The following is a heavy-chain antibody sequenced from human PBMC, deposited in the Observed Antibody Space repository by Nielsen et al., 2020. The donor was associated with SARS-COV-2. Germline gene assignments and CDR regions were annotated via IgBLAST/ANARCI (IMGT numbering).Heavy chain of an antibody. CDR3: ARIPDTSMSLVHNY. Sequence: ASVKVSCKTSGGIFSRYSIGWVRQAPGQGLEWMGRINPDSGDTVYAQKFQGRVAMTRDTSINTAYMELNRLRSDDTAVYYCARIPDTSMSLVHNYWGQGTLVTVAS. J-gene: IGHJ4*02. D-gene: IGHD5-18*01. CDR2: INPDSGDT. CDR1: GGIFSRYS. V-gene: IGHV1-2*06.